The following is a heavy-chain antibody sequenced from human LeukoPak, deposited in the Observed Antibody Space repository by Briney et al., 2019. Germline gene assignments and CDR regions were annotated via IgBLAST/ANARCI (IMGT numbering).Heavy chain of an antibody. CDR2: INGGGGGTT. V-gene: IGHV3-23*01. Sequence: GGSLRLSCAASGFTFSSCAMTWVRQAPGKGLEWVSAINGGGGGTTYYADSEKGRFTISGDNSKNTVYLQMHSLRAEDTAIYYCAKGRVGGWNGGDRWGQGTLVTVSS. J-gene: IGHJ5*02. D-gene: IGHD1-1*01. CDR3: AKGRVGGWNGGDR. CDR1: GFTFSSCA.